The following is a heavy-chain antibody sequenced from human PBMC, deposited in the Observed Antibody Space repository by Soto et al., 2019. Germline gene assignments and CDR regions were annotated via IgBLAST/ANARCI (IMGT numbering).Heavy chain of an antibody. V-gene: IGHV1-18*01. Sequence: QVQLVQSGAEVKKPGASVKVSCKASGYTFTSYGITWVRQAPGQGLEWMGRVSTYNGNTYSAQKLQGRVTMTTDTASGTAYMELRSLRSDATAVNFWARAGDDTSRRNFWGQGTLVTVSS. D-gene: IGHD5-12*01. CDR3: ARAGDDTSRRNF. CDR2: VSTYNGNT. CDR1: GYTFTSYG. J-gene: IGHJ4*02.